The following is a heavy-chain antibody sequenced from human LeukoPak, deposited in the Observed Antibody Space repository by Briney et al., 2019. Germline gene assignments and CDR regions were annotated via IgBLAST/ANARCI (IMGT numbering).Heavy chain of an antibody. V-gene: IGHV4-59*01. CDR2: IYYSGST. Sequence: SETLSLTGTVSGGSISSYYWSWIRQPPGKGLEWIGYIYYSGSTNYNPSLKSRVTISVDTSKNQFSLKLSSVTAADTAVYYCAMITIFGVVIGWGQGTLVTVSS. D-gene: IGHD3-3*01. CDR3: AMITIFGVVIG. CDR1: GGSISSYY. J-gene: IGHJ4*02.